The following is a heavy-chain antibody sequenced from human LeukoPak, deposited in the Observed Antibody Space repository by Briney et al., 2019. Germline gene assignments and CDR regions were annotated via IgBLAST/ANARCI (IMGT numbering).Heavy chain of an antibody. CDR1: GFTFSSYA. D-gene: IGHD3-10*01. CDR3: AKDHNYASGSSYLVGPHYYYMDV. J-gene: IGHJ6*03. Sequence: GSLRLSCAASGFTFSSYAMSWVRQAPGKGLEWVSAISGSGGSTYYADSVKGRFTIYRDNSRNTLYLEIHSLRAEDAAVYNCAKDHNYASGSSYLVGPHYYYMDVWSKGTTVTISS. V-gene: IGHV3-23*01. CDR2: ISGSGGST.